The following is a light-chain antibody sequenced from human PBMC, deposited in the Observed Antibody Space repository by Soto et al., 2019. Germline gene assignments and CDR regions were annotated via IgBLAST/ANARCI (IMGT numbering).Light chain of an antibody. CDR1: QSISSY. Sequence: DIQMTQSPSSLFASVGDRVTITCRANQSISSYLNWYQQKPGKAPKLLIYAASSLQSGVPSRFSGSGSGTDFTLTISSLQPEDFATYYCQQSYSTPWTFGQGTKVEIK. CDR3: QQSYSTPWT. V-gene: IGKV1-39*01. J-gene: IGKJ1*01. CDR2: AAS.